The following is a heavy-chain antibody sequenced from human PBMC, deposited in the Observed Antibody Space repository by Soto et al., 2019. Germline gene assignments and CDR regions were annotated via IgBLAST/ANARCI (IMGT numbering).Heavy chain of an antibody. CDR1: GSSIGSGDYY. Sequence: PXETLSLTCSVSGSSIGSGDYYWTWIRQSPGKGLEWIGCISDSGSTYYNPSLRSRLTIALDTSKNHFALKFNSVTAADTAVYYCAKGQPPGFDHWGQGNPVTVSS. D-gene: IGHD2-2*01. J-gene: IGHJ5*02. CDR3: AKGQPPGFDH. V-gene: IGHV4-30-4*08. CDR2: ISDSGST.